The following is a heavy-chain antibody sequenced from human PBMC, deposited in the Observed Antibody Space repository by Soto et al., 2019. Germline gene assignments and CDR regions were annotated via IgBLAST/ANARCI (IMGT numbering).Heavy chain of an antibody. J-gene: IGHJ5*02. Sequence: QVQRVQSGAEVKKPGASVKVSCKASGYTFTSYGISWVRQAPGQGLEWMGWISAYNGNTNYGQKLQGRVTMTTDTYKSTAYMELRRLRPEDTAVYYCARRVDYGDYEDWFDPWGQGNLVNGSS. CDR1: GYTFTSYG. D-gene: IGHD4-17*01. CDR3: ARRVDYGDYEDWFDP. CDR2: ISAYNGNT. V-gene: IGHV1-18*01.